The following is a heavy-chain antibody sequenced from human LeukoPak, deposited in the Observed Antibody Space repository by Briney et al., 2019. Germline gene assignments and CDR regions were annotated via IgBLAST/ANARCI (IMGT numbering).Heavy chain of an antibody. V-gene: IGHV3-23*01. CDR2: ISGSGGST. J-gene: IGHJ4*02. D-gene: IGHD3-10*01. CDR3: AKVKFPGIVKYYFDY. CDR1: GFTFSSYA. Sequence: PGGSLRLSCAASGFTFSSYAMSWVRQAPGKGLEWVSAISGSGGSTYYADSMKGRFTISRDNSKNTLYLQMNSLRAEDTAVYYCAKVKFPGIVKYYFDYWGQGTLVTVSS.